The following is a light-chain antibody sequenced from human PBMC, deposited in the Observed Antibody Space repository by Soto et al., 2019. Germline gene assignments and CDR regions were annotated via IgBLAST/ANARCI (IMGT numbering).Light chain of an antibody. CDR1: QSVNNNY. V-gene: IGKV3-20*01. J-gene: IGKJ5*01. CDR3: QQYGSSPIT. CDR2: GAS. Sequence: EIVLTQSPGTLSLSPGERATLSCRASQSVNNNYLAWHQQKPGQAPRLLILGASSRATGIPDRFSGSGSGADFTLTISRLEPEDFAVYYCQQYGSSPITFGQGTRLEIK.